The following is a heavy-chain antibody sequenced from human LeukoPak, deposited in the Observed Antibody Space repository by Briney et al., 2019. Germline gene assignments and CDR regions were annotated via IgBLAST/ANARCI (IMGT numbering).Heavy chain of an antibody. CDR2: ISGSGDST. J-gene: IGHJ4*02. CDR3: AKDLVYDSFDY. CDR1: GFTFNSYA. V-gene: IGHV3-23*01. D-gene: IGHD3-16*01. Sequence: GGSLRLSCAASGFTFNSYAMSWVRQAPGKGLEWVSAISGSGDSTYYADSVKGRFTISRDNSKNTLYLQMNSLRAEDTAVYYCAKDLVYDSFDYWGQGTLVTVSS.